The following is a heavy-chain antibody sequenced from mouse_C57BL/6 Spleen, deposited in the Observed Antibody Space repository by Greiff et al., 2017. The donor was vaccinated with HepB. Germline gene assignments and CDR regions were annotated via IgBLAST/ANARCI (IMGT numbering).Heavy chain of an antibody. J-gene: IGHJ3*01. V-gene: IGHV1-72*01. CDR2: IDPNSGGT. D-gene: IGHD1-1*01. CDR1: GYTFTSYW. Sequence: QVQLQQPGAELVKPGASVKLSCKASGYTFTSYWMHWVKQRPGRGLEWLGRIDPNSGGTKYNEKFKSKATLTVDKPSSPAYMQLSSLTSEDSAIYYCAREGDYGGFAYWGQGTLVTVSA. CDR3: AREGDYGGFAY.